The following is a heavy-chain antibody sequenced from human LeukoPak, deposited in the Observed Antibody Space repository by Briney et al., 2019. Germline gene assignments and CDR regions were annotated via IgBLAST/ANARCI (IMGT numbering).Heavy chain of an antibody. CDR1: GFTFSDYY. J-gene: IGHJ4*02. Sequence: PGGSLRLSCAASGFTFSDYYMNWIRQAPGKGLEWISYISTTSKTVYYADSVKGRFTISRDNTRNTVFLQMDNLGAEDTAVYYCARERERDPCYLDFWGQGTLVTVSS. CDR3: ARERERDPCYLDF. V-gene: IGHV3-11*01. D-gene: IGHD5-24*01. CDR2: ISTTSKTV.